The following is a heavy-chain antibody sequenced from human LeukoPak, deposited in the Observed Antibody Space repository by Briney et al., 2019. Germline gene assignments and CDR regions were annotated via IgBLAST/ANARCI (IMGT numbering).Heavy chain of an antibody. D-gene: IGHD1-20*01. J-gene: IGHJ4*02. Sequence: PPETLSLTCAVYGGSFSGYYWSWIRQPPGKGLEWIGEINYSGSTNYNPSLKSRVTISVDTSKNQFSLKLSSVTAADTAVYYCARVLTAIPTNFDYWGQGTLVTVSS. CDR3: ARVLTAIPTNFDY. CDR1: GGSFSGYY. CDR2: INYSGST. V-gene: IGHV4-34*01.